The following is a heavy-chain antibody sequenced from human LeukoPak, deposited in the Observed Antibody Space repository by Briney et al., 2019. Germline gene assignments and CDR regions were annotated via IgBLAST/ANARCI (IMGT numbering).Heavy chain of an antibody. CDR2: IIPIFGTA. V-gene: IGHV1-69*13. CDR1: GGTFSSYA. Sequence: ASVKVSCKASGGTFSSYAISWVRQAPGQGLEWMGGIIPIFGTANYAQKFQGRVTITADESTSTAYMELSSLRSEDTAVYYCARDRDSSGYYVPKNYYGMDVWGQGTTVTVSS. CDR3: ARDRDSSGYYVPKNYYGMDV. J-gene: IGHJ6*02. D-gene: IGHD3-22*01.